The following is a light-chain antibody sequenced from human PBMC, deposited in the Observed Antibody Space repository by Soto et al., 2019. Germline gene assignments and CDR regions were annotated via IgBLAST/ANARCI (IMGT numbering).Light chain of an antibody. J-gene: IGLJ3*02. V-gene: IGLV2-14*01. CDR1: SSDVGGYNY. CDR3: TSYTRTNTLV. Sequence: QSVLTQPASVSGSPGQSITLSCTGTSSDVGGYNYVSWYQQHPGKAPKLMIYDVTNRPSGVSNRFSGSKSGNTASLTISGLQAEDEADYFCTSYTRTNTLVFGGGTKLTVL. CDR2: DVT.